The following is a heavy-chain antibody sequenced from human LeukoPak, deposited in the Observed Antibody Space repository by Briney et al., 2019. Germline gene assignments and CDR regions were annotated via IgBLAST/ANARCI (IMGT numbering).Heavy chain of an antibody. CDR2: INHSGST. V-gene: IGHV4-34*01. J-gene: IGHJ5*02. Sequence: SETLSLTCAVYGGSFSGYYWSWIRQPPGKGLEWIREINHSGSTNYNPSLKSRVTISVDTSKNQFSLKLSSVTAADTAVYYCARILGSGSYYNAYNWFDPWGQGTLVTVSS. CDR1: GGSFSGYY. CDR3: ARILGSGSYYNAYNWFDP. D-gene: IGHD3-10*02.